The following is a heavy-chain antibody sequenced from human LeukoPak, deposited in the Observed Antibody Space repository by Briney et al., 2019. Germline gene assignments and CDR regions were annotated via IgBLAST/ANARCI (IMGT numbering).Heavy chain of an antibody. Sequence: SETLSLTCTVSGGSISSYYWSWIRQPAGKGLEWIGRIYTSGSTNYNPCLRSRVTMSVDTSKNQFSLKLSSVTAADTAVYYCAREIATPYYYDSSGFSWYFDLWGRGTLVTVSS. CDR3: AREIATPYYYDSSGFSWYFDL. D-gene: IGHD3-22*01. CDR2: IYTSGST. CDR1: GGSISSYY. J-gene: IGHJ2*01. V-gene: IGHV4-4*07.